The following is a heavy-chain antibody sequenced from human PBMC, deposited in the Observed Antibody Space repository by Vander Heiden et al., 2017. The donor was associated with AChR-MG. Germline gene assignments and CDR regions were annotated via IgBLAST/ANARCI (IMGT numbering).Heavy chain of an antibody. V-gene: IGHV1-58*01. D-gene: IGHD1-1*01. CDR1: GLTFTSSA. Sequence: QMQLVQSGPEVKKPGTSVQVSCKASGLTFTSSAVQWVRQARGQRLEWIGWIVVGSGNTSYAQKFQERVTITRDMSTSTAYMELSSLRAEDTAVYYCAADGGESTGYYMDVWGKGTTVTVSS. CDR2: IVVGSGNT. CDR3: AADGGESTGYYMDV. J-gene: IGHJ6*03.